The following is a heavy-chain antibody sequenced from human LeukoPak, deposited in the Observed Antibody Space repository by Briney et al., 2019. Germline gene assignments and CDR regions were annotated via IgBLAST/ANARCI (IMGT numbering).Heavy chain of an antibody. CDR1: GGSFSGYY. J-gene: IGHJ1*01. D-gene: IGHD2-2*01. V-gene: IGHV4-34*01. Sequence: PSETLSLTCAVYGGSFSGYYWSWIRQPPGKGLEWIGEISHSGSTNYNPSLKSRVTISVDTSKNQFSLKLSSVTAADTAVYYCAREHCSSTSCPEYFQHWGQGTLVTVSS. CDR3: AREHCSSTSCPEYFQH. CDR2: ISHSGST.